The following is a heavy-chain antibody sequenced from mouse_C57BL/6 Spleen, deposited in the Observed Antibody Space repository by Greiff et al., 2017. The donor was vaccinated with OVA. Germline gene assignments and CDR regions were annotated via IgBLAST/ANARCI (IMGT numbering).Heavy chain of an antibody. CDR1: GYTFTSYT. J-gene: IGHJ2*01. V-gene: IGHV1-4*01. Sequence: VQLQQSGAELARPGASVKLSCKASGYTFTSYTMHWVKQRPGQGLEWIGYINPSSGYTNYNQKFKDKATLTADKSSSTAYMQLSSLTAEDSAVYCCARSPYSNYPDYWGQGTTLTVSS. D-gene: IGHD2-5*01. CDR2: INPSSGYT. CDR3: ARSPYSNYPDY.